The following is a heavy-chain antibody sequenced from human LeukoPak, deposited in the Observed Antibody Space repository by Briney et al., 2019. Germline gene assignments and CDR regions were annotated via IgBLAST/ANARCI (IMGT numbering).Heavy chain of an antibody. CDR2: IIPIFGTA. V-gene: IGHV1-69*13. D-gene: IGHD5-18*01. Sequence: SVKVSCKASGGTFSSYAISWVRQAPGQGFEWMGGIIPIFGTANYAQKFQGRVTITADESTSTAYMELSSLRSEDTAVYYCARGAPRGYSYALDYWGQGTLVTVSS. J-gene: IGHJ4*02. CDR1: GGTFSSYA. CDR3: ARGAPRGYSYALDY.